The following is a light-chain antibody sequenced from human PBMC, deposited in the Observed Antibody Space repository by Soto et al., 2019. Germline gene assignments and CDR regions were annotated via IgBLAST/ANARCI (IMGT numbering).Light chain of an antibody. Sequence: DIQMTQSPSSLSASVVDRVSITCRASQSISFYLNWYQQKPGKAHKVLIYAASNLQSGVPSRSSGSGSGTDFTLTISSLQPEDFATYYCQQSYSMPITFGQGTRLEIK. V-gene: IGKV1-39*01. CDR2: AAS. CDR1: QSISFY. CDR3: QQSYSMPIT. J-gene: IGKJ5*01.